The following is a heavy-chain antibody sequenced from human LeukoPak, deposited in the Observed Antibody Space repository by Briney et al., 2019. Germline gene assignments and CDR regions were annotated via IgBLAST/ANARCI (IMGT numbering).Heavy chain of an antibody. V-gene: IGHV3-7*01. CDR1: GFILSTYW. CDR3: ARETPDSSGWD. CDR2: IKQDGSRE. D-gene: IGHD6-19*01. Sequence: GGSLRLSCAASGFILSTYWMSWVRQAPGKGLEWVANIKQDGSREYYVDSVKGRFTISRDNAKNSLYLQMNSLRSEDTAVYYCARETPDSSGWDWGQGTLVTVSS. J-gene: IGHJ4*02.